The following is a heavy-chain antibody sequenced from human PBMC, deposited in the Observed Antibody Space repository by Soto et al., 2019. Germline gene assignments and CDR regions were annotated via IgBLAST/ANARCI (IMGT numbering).Heavy chain of an antibody. V-gene: IGHV4-4*07. D-gene: IGHD3-3*01. CDR2: IDNSGST. Sequence: SETLSLTCTVSGGSISNYFCNWIRQPAGKGLEWIGRIDNSGSTNYNPSLESRITMSADTSRNQFSLKLNSVTAADTAVYYCARGGQDFWSGTFDYWGQGALVTVSS. CDR1: GGSISNYF. CDR3: ARGGQDFWSGTFDY. J-gene: IGHJ4*02.